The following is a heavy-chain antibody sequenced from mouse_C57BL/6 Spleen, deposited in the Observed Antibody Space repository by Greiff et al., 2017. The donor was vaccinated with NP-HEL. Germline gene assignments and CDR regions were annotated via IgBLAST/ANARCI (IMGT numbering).Heavy chain of an antibody. Sequence: VQLQQSDAELVKPGSSVKISCKVSGYTFTDHTIHWMKQRPEQGLEWIGYIYPRDGSTKYNEKFKGKATLTADKSSSTTYMQLNSLTSEDSAVYFCARRLFQYYYAMDYWGQGTSVTVSS. J-gene: IGHJ4*01. V-gene: IGHV1-78*01. CDR3: ARRLFQYYYAMDY. CDR2: IYPRDGST. CDR1: GYTFTDHT. D-gene: IGHD1-2*01.